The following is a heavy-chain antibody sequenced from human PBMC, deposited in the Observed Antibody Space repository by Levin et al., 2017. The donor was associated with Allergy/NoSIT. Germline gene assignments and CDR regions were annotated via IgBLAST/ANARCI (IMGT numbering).Heavy chain of an antibody. CDR1: GGSITNYY. CDR3: AREHKDYDGDGYYYNY. V-gene: IGHV4-4*07. D-gene: IGHD3-22*01. J-gene: IGHJ4*02. CDR2: IYTSGNT. Sequence: SETLSLTCSVSGGSITNYYWSWVRQPAGKGLEWIGRIYTSGNTDYKPSLQSRVTMSVDTSKNQFSLHLTSVTAADTSVYYCAREHKDYDGDGYYYNYWGRGTLVTVSS.